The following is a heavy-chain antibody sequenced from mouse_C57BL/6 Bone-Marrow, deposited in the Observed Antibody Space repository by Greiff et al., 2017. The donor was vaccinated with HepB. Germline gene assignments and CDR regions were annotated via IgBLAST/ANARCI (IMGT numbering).Heavy chain of an antibody. V-gene: IGHV1-15*01. CDR1: GYTFTDYE. CDR3: TRSMGYGFAY. Sequence: VQLQESGAELVRPGASVTLSCKASGYTFTDYEMHWVKQTPVHGLEWIGAIDPETGVTAYNQKFKGKAILTADKSSSTAYMELRSLTSEDSAVYYCTRSMGYGFAYWGQGTLVTVSA. J-gene: IGHJ3*01. CDR2: IDPETGVT. D-gene: IGHD2-2*01.